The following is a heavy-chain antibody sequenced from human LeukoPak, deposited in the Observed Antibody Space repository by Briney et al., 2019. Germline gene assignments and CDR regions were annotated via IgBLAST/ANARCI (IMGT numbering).Heavy chain of an antibody. Sequence: SETLSFTCAVPGYSISSGYYWGWIRQPPGKGLEWIGSIYHSGSTYYNPSLKSRVTISVDTSKNQFSLKLSSVTAADTAVYYCARVVAATWVDYWGQGTLVTVSS. CDR3: ARVVAATWVDY. CDR2: IYHSGST. J-gene: IGHJ4*02. V-gene: IGHV4-38-2*01. CDR1: GYSISSGYY. D-gene: IGHD2-15*01.